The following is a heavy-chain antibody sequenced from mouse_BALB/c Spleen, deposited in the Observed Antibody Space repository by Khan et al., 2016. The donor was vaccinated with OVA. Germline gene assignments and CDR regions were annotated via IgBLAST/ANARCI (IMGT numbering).Heavy chain of an antibody. CDR3: AMRDYFDY. Sequence: QMQLEESGPELVRPGVSVKISCKGSGYTFTDYSMHWVKQSHAKSLEWIGVISTDSVNTNYNQKFKGKAILTVDKSSSTAYMELARMTSEDSAIYYWAMRDYFDYWGQGTTLTVSS. CDR2: ISTDSVNT. V-gene: IGHV1S137*01. J-gene: IGHJ2*01. CDR1: GYTFTDYS.